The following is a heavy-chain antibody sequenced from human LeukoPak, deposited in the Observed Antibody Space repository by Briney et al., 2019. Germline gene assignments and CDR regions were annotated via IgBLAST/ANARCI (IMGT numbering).Heavy chain of an antibody. CDR3: VRDRLLWFGELSYGMDV. CDR2: INPNSGGT. J-gene: IGHJ6*02. Sequence: ASVKVSCKASGYTFTGYYMHWVRQAPGQGLEWMGLINPNSGGTNYAQKFQGRVTMTRDTSISTAYMELSRLRSDDTAVYYCVRDRLLWFGELSYGMDVWGQGTTVTVSS. V-gene: IGHV1-2*02. D-gene: IGHD3-10*01. CDR1: GYTFTGYY.